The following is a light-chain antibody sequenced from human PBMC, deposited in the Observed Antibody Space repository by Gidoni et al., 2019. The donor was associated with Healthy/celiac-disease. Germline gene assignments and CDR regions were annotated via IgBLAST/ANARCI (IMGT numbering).Light chain of an antibody. J-gene: IGKJ4*01. CDR1: QSVSRSY. V-gene: IGKV3-20*01. CDR2: GAS. Sequence: EIVLTQSPGHLSLSPGERATLSCRASQSVSRSYLAWYQQNPGQAPRLLIYGASSRATGIPDRFSGSGSGTDFTLTISRLEPEDFAVYYCQQYGSSPLTFXGXTKVEIK. CDR3: QQYGSSPLT.